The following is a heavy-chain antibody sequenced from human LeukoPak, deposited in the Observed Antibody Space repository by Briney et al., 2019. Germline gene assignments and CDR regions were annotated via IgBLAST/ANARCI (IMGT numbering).Heavy chain of an antibody. D-gene: IGHD4-17*01. V-gene: IGHV3-30*18. CDR3: AKNGLRTYYYYMDV. J-gene: IGHJ6*03. Sequence: PGGSLRLSCAASGFTLSTYGMHWVRQAPGKGLEWVAIISFDGSNKYYADSVKGRVTISRDNSKKTLYLQMNTLRTEDTAVYYCAKNGLRTYYYYMDVWGKGTTVTVSS. CDR2: ISFDGSNK. CDR1: GFTLSTYG.